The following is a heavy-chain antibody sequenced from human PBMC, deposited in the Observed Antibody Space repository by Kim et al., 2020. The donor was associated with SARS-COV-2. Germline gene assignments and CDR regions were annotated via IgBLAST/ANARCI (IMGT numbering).Heavy chain of an antibody. J-gene: IGHJ4*02. V-gene: IGHV3-23*01. CDR3: AKDGGYFGSGSYYNV. Sequence: GTAPLTTSRDNSKNTLYLQMKSLRAEDTAVYYCAKDGGYFGSGSYYNVWGQGTLVTVSS. D-gene: IGHD3-10*01.